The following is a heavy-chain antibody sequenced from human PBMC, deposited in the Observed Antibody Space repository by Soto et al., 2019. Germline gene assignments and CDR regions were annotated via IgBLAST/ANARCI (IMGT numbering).Heavy chain of an antibody. CDR3: ARDPVVVAATPDAFDI. V-gene: IGHV4-39*01. D-gene: IGHD2-15*01. Sequence: TSETLSLTCTVSGGSISSSSYYWGWIRQPPGKGLEWIGSIYYSGSTYYNPSLKSRVTISVDTSKNQFSLKLSSVTAADTAVYYCARDPVVVAATPDAFDIWGQGTMVTVSS. CDR1: GGSISSSSYY. J-gene: IGHJ3*02. CDR2: IYYSGST.